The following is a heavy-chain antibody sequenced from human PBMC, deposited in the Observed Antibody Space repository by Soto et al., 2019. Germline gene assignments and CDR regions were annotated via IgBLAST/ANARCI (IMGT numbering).Heavy chain of an antibody. Sequence: ASVKVSCKASGYTFTSYDINWVRQATGQGLEWMGWMNPNSGNTGYAQKFQGRVTMTRNTSISTAYMELSSLRSEDTAVYYCARGINVVVPAAPQVFLWDVWGQGTTVTVSS. V-gene: IGHV1-8*01. CDR3: ARGINVVVPAAPQVFLWDV. D-gene: IGHD2-2*01. CDR2: MNPNSGNT. CDR1: GYTFTSYD. J-gene: IGHJ6*02.